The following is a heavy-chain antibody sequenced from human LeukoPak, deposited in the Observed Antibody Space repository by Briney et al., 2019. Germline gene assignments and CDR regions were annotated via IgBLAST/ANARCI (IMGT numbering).Heavy chain of an antibody. CDR2: ISSSGSTI. D-gene: IGHD4-11*01. J-gene: IGHJ4*02. Sequence: GGSLRLSCAASGFTFSSYEMNWVRQAPGKGLEWVSYISSSGSTIYYADSVKGRFTISGDNAKNSLYLQMNSLRAEDTAVYYCARSDYTDPYFDYWGQGTLVTVSS. CDR3: ARSDYTDPYFDY. CDR1: GFTFSSYE. V-gene: IGHV3-48*03.